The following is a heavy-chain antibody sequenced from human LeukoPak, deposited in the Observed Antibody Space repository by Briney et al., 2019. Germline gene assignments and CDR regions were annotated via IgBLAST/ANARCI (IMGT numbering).Heavy chain of an antibody. CDR2: FYHSGST. V-gene: IGHV4-38-2*02. Sequence: SETLSLTCTVSGYPISRGYYWGWIRQPPGKGLEWIGSFYHSGSTYQNPSLKSRVTISLDMSKNQFSLKLSSVTAADTAVYYCARDWYSSSSAGQIFDYWGQGTLVTVSS. CDR3: ARDWYSSSSAGQIFDY. CDR1: GYPISRGYY. J-gene: IGHJ4*02. D-gene: IGHD6-6*01.